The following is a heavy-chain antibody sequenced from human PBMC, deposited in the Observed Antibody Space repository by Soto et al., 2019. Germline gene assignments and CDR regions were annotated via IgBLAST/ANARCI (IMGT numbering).Heavy chain of an antibody. J-gene: IGHJ4*02. V-gene: IGHV1-69*01. CDR3: ARGRSHDSLTAYGD. CDR2: IIPIFVTT. D-gene: IGHD3-9*01. Sequence: QVQLVQSGAEVKKPGSSVKVSCKASGGTFSRYPISWLRQAPGQGLEWMAGIIPIFVTTNYAEEFQGRVTITADEATNTAYMELSSLTSDDTAVYYCARGRSHDSLTAYGDWGQGPLVTVSS. CDR1: GGTFSRYP.